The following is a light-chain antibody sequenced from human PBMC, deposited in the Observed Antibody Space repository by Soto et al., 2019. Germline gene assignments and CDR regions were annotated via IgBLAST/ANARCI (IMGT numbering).Light chain of an antibody. CDR3: MEGTDVPFI. V-gene: IGKV2D-30*01. Sequence: DVVVTQSPLSLSVTLGQPASISCRCSQSLVYSDGRTYLTWFHQRPGQSPRRLIYKVSNLDSGVPDSFSGSVSGSDFTPKISRVAAEGVVHYYCMEGTDVPFIFGQGTLL. J-gene: IGKJ5*01. CDR1: QSLVYSDGRTY. CDR2: KVS.